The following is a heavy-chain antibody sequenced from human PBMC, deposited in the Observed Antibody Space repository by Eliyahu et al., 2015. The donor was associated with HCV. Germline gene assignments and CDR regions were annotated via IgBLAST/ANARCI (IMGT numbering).Heavy chain of an antibody. J-gene: IGHJ5*02. V-gene: IGHV4-39*07. Sequence: QLQLQESGPGLVKPSETLSVTCPVSGDSIISSTYFWGWIRQPPGKGLEYIGHIYYSGSTHYNPSLKSRVTMSIDTSKNQFSLKLTSMTAADTAVYYCARVPVNAMPPSWGQGTLVTVSS. CDR1: GDSIISSTYF. CDR3: ARVPVNAMPPS. D-gene: IGHD2-21*01. CDR2: IYYSGST.